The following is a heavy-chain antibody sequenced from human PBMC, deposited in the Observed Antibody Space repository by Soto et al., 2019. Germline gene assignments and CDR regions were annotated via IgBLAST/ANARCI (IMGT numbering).Heavy chain of an antibody. J-gene: IGHJ6*02. CDR2: IIPIIGTA. CDR1: GGTFSRDA. V-gene: IGHV1-69*01. CDR3: ASGVVVTAIPYYYYTMDV. Sequence: QEQLVQSGTEVRKPGSSVKVSCKASGGTFSRDAVTWVRQAPGQGLEWMGGIIPIIGTANYARDFQGRVTITADESTGTAYMVLSSLRSVDTAVYYCASGVVVTAIPYYYYTMDVWGQGATVTVSS. D-gene: IGHD2-21*02.